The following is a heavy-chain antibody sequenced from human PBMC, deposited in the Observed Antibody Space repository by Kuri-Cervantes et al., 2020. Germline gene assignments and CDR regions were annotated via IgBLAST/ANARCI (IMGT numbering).Heavy chain of an antibody. CDR3: ARDEAGSGSYYQD. Sequence: ASVKVSCKASGYTFTGYYMHWVRQAPGQGLEWMGWINPNSGGTNYAQKFQGRVTMTRDTSISTAYMELSRLRSDDTAVYYCARDEAGSGSYYQDWGQGTLVTVSS. J-gene: IGHJ4*02. V-gene: IGHV1-2*02. CDR2: INPNSGGT. CDR1: GYTFTGYY. D-gene: IGHD3-10*01.